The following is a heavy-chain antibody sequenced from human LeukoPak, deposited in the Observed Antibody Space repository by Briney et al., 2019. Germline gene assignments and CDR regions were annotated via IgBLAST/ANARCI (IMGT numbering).Heavy chain of an antibody. CDR1: GGSISSSSYY. J-gene: IGHJ4*02. D-gene: IGHD3-10*01. CDR3: AATGGGITMVRGVIMDY. Sequence: SETLSLTCTVSGGSISSSSYYWGWIRQPPGKGLEWIGSIYYSGSTYYNPSLKSRVTISVDTSNNQFSVRLTSATAADTAVYYCAATGGGITMVRGVIMDYWGQGTLVTVSS. V-gene: IGHV4-39*07. CDR2: IYYSGST.